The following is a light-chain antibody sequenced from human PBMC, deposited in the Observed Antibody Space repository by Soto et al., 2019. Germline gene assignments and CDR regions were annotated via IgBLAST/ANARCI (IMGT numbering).Light chain of an antibody. CDR1: QSISKW. Sequence: DIQMTQSPTTLSASVGDRVTITCRASQSISKWLAWYQLEPGKAPKLLIYKTATLERGVPSRFIGSGSGTEVNLTNGGLQHYDFATYYCQQYYSYPVTFGGGPTVETK. CDR3: QQYYSYPVT. V-gene: IGKV1-5*03. CDR2: KTA. J-gene: IGKJ4*01.